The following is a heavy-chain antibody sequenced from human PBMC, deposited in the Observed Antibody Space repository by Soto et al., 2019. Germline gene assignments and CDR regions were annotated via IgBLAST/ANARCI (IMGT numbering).Heavy chain of an antibody. CDR3: ARAYTGRLPRRADYYYAMDG. CDR1: GFTFSNFD. D-gene: IGHD2-2*02. Sequence: EVQLVESGGGLVQPGESLRLSCATSGFTFSNFDMHWVRQVPGKGLEWVSAIGAARDPYYLGSVKGRFTISRENAKNSVYLQMNALRAGDSAVYYCARAYTGRLPRRADYYYAMDGWGQGATVTVSS. CDR2: IGAARDP. J-gene: IGHJ6*02. V-gene: IGHV3-13*05.